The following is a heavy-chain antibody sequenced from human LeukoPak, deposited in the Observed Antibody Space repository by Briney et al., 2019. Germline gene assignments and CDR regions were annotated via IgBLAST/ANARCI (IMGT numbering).Heavy chain of an antibody. Sequence: PGGSLRLSCAASGFTFSSYGMHWVRQAPGKGLESVSAISINGGSTYYANSVKGRFTISRDNSKNTLYLQMGSLRAEDMAVYYCARVTAGVGGFDYWGQGTLVTVSS. CDR2: ISINGGST. J-gene: IGHJ4*02. V-gene: IGHV3-64*01. CDR1: GFTFSSYG. D-gene: IGHD3-10*01. CDR3: ARVTAGVGGFDY.